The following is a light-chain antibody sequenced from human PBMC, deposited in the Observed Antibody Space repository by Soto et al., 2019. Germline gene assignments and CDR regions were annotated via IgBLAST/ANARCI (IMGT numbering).Light chain of an antibody. CDR3: CPYAHRSPPLYV. J-gene: IGLJ1*01. CDR2: DVT. Sequence: QSALTQPRSVPGSPGQSVTISCTGTTSDVGGYNYVSWYQQHPGKAPKLMIYDVTKRPSGVPDRFSGSKSGNTASLTISGLQSEDEADYYCCPYAHRSPPLYVFGTGPKLTVL. V-gene: IGLV2-11*01. CDR1: TSDVGGYNY.